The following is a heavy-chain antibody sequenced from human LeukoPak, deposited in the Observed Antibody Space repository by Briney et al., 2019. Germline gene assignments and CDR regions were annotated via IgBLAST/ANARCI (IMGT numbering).Heavy chain of an antibody. CDR3: ARRRSFAYYYGSGSYSYFDY. CDR1: GGSFSGYY. J-gene: IGHJ4*02. V-gene: IGHV4-34*01. Sequence: SETLSLTCAVYGGSFSGYYWSWIRQPPGKGLEWIGAINHSGSTNYNPSLKSRVTISVDTSKNQFSLKLSSVTAADTAVYYCARRRSFAYYYGSGSYSYFDYWGQGTLVTVSS. D-gene: IGHD3-10*01. CDR2: INHSGST.